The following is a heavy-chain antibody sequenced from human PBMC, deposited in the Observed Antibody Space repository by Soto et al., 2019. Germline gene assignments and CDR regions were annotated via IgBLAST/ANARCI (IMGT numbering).Heavy chain of an antibody. D-gene: IGHD2-15*01. CDR3: GRGHAANCSGGSCYKGQTFDC. J-gene: IGHJ4*02. V-gene: IGHV4-34*01. CDR2: INHSGRT. Sequence: PSETLSLTCAVHGGSFSGYYWRWIRQPPGKGLEWIGEINHSGRTNYNPSLKSRVTISVGTSKNQFSLKLSSVTAADTAVYYCGRGHAANCSGGSCYKGQTFDCWGQGTLVTVSS. CDR1: GGSFSGYY.